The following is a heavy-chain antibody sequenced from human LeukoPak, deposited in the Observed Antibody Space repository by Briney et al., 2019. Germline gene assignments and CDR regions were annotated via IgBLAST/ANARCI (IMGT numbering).Heavy chain of an antibody. J-gene: IGHJ6*03. V-gene: IGHV4-59*08. CDR3: ARHIGGGIEDMDV. CDR1: GGSISSYY. Sequence: SETLSLTCTVSGGSISSYYWSWIRQPPGKGLEWIGYISYSGSTKYSPSLESRITTSLDTSRNQFFLKMSSVTAADTAVYYCARHIGGGIEDMDVWGKGTKVTVSS. CDR2: ISYSGST. D-gene: IGHD3-16*02.